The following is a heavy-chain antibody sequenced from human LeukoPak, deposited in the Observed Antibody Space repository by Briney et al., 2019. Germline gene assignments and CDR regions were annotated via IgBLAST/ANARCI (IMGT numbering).Heavy chain of an antibody. CDR1: GFTFSSYS. CDR3: ARDWAYCSSTSCYIYYYYMDV. D-gene: IGHD2-2*02. Sequence: GGSLRLSCAASGFTFSSYSMNWVRQAPGKGLEWVSYISSSSTIYYADSVKGRFTISRDNAKNSLYLQMNSLRAEDTAVYYCARDWAYCSSTSCYIYYYYMDVWGKGTTVTVSS. V-gene: IGHV3-48*01. CDR2: ISSSSTI. J-gene: IGHJ6*03.